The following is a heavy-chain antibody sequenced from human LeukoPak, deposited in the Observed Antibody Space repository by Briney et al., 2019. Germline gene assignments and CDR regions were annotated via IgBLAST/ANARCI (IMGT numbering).Heavy chain of an antibody. CDR1: GFTFSSYW. Sequence: GGSLRLSCAASGFTFSSYWMHWVRHAPGKGLVWVSRINSDGSSTSYADSVKGRFTISRDNANNTLYLQMNSLRAEDTAVYYCARVAGSGSYYNPDDAFDIWGQGTMVTVSS. CDR3: ARVAGSGSYYNPDDAFDI. J-gene: IGHJ3*02. CDR2: INSDGSST. D-gene: IGHD3-10*01. V-gene: IGHV3-74*01.